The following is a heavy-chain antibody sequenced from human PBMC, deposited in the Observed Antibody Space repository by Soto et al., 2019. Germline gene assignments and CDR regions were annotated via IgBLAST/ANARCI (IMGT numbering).Heavy chain of an antibody. J-gene: IGHJ4*02. Sequence: QVQLVESGGGVVQPGRSLRLSWAASGLTFSSYGMHWVRQAPGKGLEWVAVVSYDGSNKYDADSVKGRFTISRDNSKNTLYLQMNSLRAEATAVYYCAKDDMDTAMTPYYFDYWGQGTLVTVSS. CDR2: VSYDGSNK. D-gene: IGHD5-18*01. V-gene: IGHV3-30*18. CDR3: AKDDMDTAMTPYYFDY. CDR1: GLTFSSYG.